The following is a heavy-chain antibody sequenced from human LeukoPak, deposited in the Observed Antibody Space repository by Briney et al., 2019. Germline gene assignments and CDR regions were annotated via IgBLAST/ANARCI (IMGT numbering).Heavy chain of an antibody. CDR3: ARGGSVFAYFFDY. V-gene: IGHV3-23*01. J-gene: IGHJ4*02. CDR1: GLIFSNYA. Sequence: GRSLRLSCAASGLIFSNYAMTWARLTPGKGLEWVSAISGSGGTTYYADSVKGRFTISRDSSTNTLYLQLSSLRAEDTAIYYCARGGSVFAYFFDYWGQGTLVTVSS. CDR2: ISGSGGTT. D-gene: IGHD3-10*01.